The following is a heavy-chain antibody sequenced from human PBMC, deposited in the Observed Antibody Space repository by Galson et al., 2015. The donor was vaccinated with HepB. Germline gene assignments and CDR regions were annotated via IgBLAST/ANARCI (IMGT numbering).Heavy chain of an antibody. V-gene: IGHV1-46*04. D-gene: IGHD4-23*01. J-gene: IGHJ4*02. CDR2: INPSGGST. CDR3: ARERDGGNPSFDY. CDR1: GYTFTSYY. Sequence: SVKASCKASGYTFTSYYMHWVRQAPGQGLEWMGIINPSGGSTSYAQKLQGRVTMTRDTSTSTVYMELSSLRSEDTAVYYCARERDGGNPSFDYWGQGTLVTVSS.